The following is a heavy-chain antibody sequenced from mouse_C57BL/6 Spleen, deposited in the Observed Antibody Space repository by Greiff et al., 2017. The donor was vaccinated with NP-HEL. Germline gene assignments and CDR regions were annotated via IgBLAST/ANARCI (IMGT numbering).Heavy chain of an antibody. J-gene: IGHJ2*01. D-gene: IGHD1-1*01. V-gene: IGHV1-80*01. Sequence: QVQLKQSGAELVKPGASVKISCKASGYAFSSYWMNWVKQRPGKGLEWIGQIYPGDGDTNYNGKFKGKATLTADKSSSTAYMQLSSLTSEDSAVYFCARATVVENYFDYWGQGTTLTVSS. CDR1: GYAFSSYW. CDR2: IYPGDGDT. CDR3: ARATVVENYFDY.